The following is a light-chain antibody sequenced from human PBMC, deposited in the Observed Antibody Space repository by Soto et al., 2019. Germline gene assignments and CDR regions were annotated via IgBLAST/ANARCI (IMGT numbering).Light chain of an antibody. V-gene: IGKV3-15*01. Sequence: DIVMTQSPATLSVAPGERVTFSCRASQGVSRKLAWYQHKPGQAPRLLISGASTGATGIPARFSGSGSGTEFTLTISSLQSEDFAVYCCQQYNSWPPTFGQGTKVDIK. J-gene: IGKJ1*01. CDR2: GAS. CDR1: QGVSRK. CDR3: QQYNSWPPT.